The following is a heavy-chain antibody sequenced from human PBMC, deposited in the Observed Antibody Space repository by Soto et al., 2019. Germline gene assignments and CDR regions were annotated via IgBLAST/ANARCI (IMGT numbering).Heavy chain of an antibody. D-gene: IGHD6-13*01. J-gene: IGHJ6*03. V-gene: IGHV3-21*01. Sequence: GGSLRLSCAASGFTFSSYSMNWVRQAPGKGLEWVSSISSSSSYIYYADSVKGRFTISRDNAKNSLYLQMNSLRAEDTAVYYCARDTAAAGPYFMDFWGKGTTVTVSS. CDR1: GFTFSSYS. CDR2: ISSSSSYI. CDR3: ARDTAAAGPYFMDF.